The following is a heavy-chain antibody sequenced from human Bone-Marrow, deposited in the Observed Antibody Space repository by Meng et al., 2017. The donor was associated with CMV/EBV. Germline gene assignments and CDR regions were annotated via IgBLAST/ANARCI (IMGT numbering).Heavy chain of an antibody. J-gene: IGHJ4*02. V-gene: IGHV3-66*02. CDR2: IYSGGST. D-gene: IGHD3-22*01. Sequence: GESLKISCAASGFTVSSNYMSWVRQAPGKGLEWVSVIYSGGSTYYADSVKGRFTISRDNSKNTLYIQMNRLRAEDTAVYYCARDYRYDGSGDYHDYWGQGTLVTVSS. CDR3: ARDYRYDGSGDYHDY. CDR1: GFTVSSNY.